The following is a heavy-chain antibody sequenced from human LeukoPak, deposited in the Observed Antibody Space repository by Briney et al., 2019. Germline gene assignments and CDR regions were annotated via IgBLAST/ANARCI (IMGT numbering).Heavy chain of an antibody. CDR2: ISYDGSNK. V-gene: IGHV3-30*18. D-gene: IGHD2-15*01. Sequence: PGRSLRLSCAASGFTFSSYGMHWVRQAPGKGREWGAVISYDGSNKYYADSVKGRFTISRDNSKNTLYLQMNSLRAEDTAVYYCAKGFVDYWGQGTLVTVSS. J-gene: IGHJ4*02. CDR1: GFTFSSYG. CDR3: AKGFVDY.